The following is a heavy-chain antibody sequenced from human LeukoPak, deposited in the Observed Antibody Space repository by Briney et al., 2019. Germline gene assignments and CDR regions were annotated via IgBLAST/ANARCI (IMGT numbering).Heavy chain of an antibody. D-gene: IGHD4-17*01. CDR1: GFTFSSYS. CDR2: ISSSSSYI. Sequence: GGSLRLSRAASGFTFSSYSMNWVRQAPGKGLEWVSSISSSSSYIYYADSVKGRFTISRDNAKNSLYLQMNSLRAEDTAVYYCARDYGDPSFWYYYGMDVWGQGTTVTVSS. CDR3: ARDYGDPSFWYYYGMDV. J-gene: IGHJ6*02. V-gene: IGHV3-21*01.